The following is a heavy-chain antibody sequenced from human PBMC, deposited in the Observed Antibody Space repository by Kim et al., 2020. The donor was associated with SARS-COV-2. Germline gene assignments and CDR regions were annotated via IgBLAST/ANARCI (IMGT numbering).Heavy chain of an antibody. CDR3: ASQAPDIVVVPAAFMGDYYYMDV. D-gene: IGHD2-2*01. J-gene: IGHJ6*03. V-gene: IGHV1-24*01. Sequence: ASVKVSCKVSGYTLTELSMHWVRQAPGKGLEWMGGFDPEDGETIYAQKFQGRVTMTEDTSTDTAYMELSSLRSEDTAVYYCASQAPDIVVVPAAFMGDYYYMDVWGKGTTVTVSS. CDR1: GYTLTELS. CDR2: FDPEDGET.